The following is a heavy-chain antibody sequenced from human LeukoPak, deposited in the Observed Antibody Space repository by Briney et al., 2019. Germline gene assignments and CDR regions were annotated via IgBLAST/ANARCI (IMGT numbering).Heavy chain of an antibody. J-gene: IGHJ4*02. CDR1: GFTIGNYG. Sequence: GGSLRLSCVVSGFTIGNYGMHWVRQPPGKGLEWVAIIWYDGSNKTYEDSVKGRFTISRDNSKNTLYLRMNSLRAEDTAVYYCARGVDYYENSGTIDYWGQGTLVTVSS. CDR2: IWYDGSNK. V-gene: IGHV3-33*08. D-gene: IGHD3-22*01. CDR3: ARGVDYYENSGTIDY.